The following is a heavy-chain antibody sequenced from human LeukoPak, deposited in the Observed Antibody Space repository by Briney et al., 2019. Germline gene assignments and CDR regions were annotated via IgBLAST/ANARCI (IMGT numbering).Heavy chain of an antibody. CDR1: GFTVSSNY. V-gene: IGHV3-53*01. CDR2: IYSGGST. J-gene: IGHJ4*02. Sequence: GGSLRLSCAASGFTVSSNYMSWVRQAPGKGLEWVSVIYSGGSTYYADSVKGRFTISRDNSKNTLYLQMNSLRAEDTAVYYCAREGVVMATILAYWGQGTLVTVSS. CDR3: AREGVVMATILAY. D-gene: IGHD5-24*01.